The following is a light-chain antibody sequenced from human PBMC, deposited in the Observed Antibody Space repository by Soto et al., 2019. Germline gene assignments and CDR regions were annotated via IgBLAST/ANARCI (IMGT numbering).Light chain of an antibody. J-gene: IGKJ4*01. Sequence: DIQMTQSPSSPSASVGDRVTITCRASQSISSYLNWYQQKPGKAPKLLIYAASSLQSGVPSRFSGSGSGTDLTLTISSLQPEDGATYYGQQSYSTPLTFGGGTKVDIK. V-gene: IGKV1-39*01. CDR1: QSISSY. CDR3: QQSYSTPLT. CDR2: AAS.